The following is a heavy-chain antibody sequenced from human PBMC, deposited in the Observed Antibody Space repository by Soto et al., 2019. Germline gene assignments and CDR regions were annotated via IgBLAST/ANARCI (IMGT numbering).Heavy chain of an antibody. J-gene: IGHJ4*02. CDR3: ARDRHYYDSSGYYYVGDYFGY. CDR1: GFTMSVDC. Sequence: LSRSWETSGFTMSVDCVSWGRKDTRKGLEWVANIKQDGSEKYYVDSVKGRFTISRDNAKNSLYLQMNSLRAEDTAVYYCARDRHYYDSSGYYYVGDYFGYWGQGTFLT. D-gene: IGHD3-22*01. V-gene: IGHV3-7*01. CDR2: IKQDGSEK.